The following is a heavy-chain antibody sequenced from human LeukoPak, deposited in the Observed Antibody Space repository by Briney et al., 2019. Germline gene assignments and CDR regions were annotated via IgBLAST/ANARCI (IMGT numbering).Heavy chain of an antibody. J-gene: IGHJ4*02. D-gene: IGHD3-10*01. CDR2: IPYDGSNK. CDR3: AKVGGSGSSLDY. CDR1: GFIFSSYG. Sequence: GGSLRLSCAASGFIFSSYGMHWVRQAPGKGLEGVAVIPYDGSNKYYADSVTGRFTISRDNSKNTLYLQMNSLRAEDTAVYYCAKVGGSGSSLDYWGQGTLVTVSS. V-gene: IGHV3-30*18.